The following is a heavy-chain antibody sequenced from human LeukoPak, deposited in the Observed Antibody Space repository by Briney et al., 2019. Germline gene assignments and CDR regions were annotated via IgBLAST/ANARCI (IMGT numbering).Heavy chain of an antibody. V-gene: IGHV4-59*08. CDR1: RGSISSYY. CDR3: ARHEDSSSWYNPYFQH. D-gene: IGHD6-13*01. J-gene: IGHJ1*01. CDR2: IYYSGST. Sequence: PSETLSLTCTVSRGSISSYYWSWIRQPPGKGLEWIGYIYYSGSTNYNPSLKSRVTISVDTSKNQFSLKLSSVTAADTAVYYCARHEDSSSWYNPYFQHWGQGTLVTVSS.